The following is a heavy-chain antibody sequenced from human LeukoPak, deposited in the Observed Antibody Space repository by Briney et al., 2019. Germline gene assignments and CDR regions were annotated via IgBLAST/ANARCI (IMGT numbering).Heavy chain of an antibody. D-gene: IGHD2-2*01. J-gene: IGHJ6*03. CDR3: ARDRGGGVVVPAAAHHYYYYYYMDV. V-gene: IGHV4-59*01. CDR1: GGSISSYY. Sequence: ASETLSLTCTVSGGSISSYYWSWIRQPPGKGLEWVGYIYYSGSTNYNPYLKSRVTISVDTSKNQFSLKLSSVTAADTAVYYCARDRGGGVVVPAAAHHYYYYYYMDVWGKGTTVTVSS. CDR2: IYYSGST.